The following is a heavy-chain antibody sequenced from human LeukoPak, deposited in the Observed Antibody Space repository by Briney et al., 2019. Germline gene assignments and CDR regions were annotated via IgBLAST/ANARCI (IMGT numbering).Heavy chain of an antibody. V-gene: IGHV4-30-4*08. CDR1: GGSFSGYY. D-gene: IGHD3-22*01. CDR2: IYYSGST. Sequence: SETLSLTCAVYGGSFSGYYWSWIRQPPGKGLEWIGYIYYSGSTYYNPSLKSRVTISVDTSKNQFSLKLSSVTAADTAVYYCARTPYYYDSSGYYSPGYFDYWGQGTLVTVSS. J-gene: IGHJ4*02. CDR3: ARTPYYYDSSGYYSPGYFDY.